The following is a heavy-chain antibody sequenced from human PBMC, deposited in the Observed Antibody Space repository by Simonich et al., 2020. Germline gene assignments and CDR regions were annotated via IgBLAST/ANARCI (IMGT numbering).Heavy chain of an antibody. Sequence: QVQLVQSGAEVKKPGASVKGSCKASGYTFTGYYMNWVRKAPGQGLEWMGWINPNSGGTNYAKNVQGRVTITRDTSISTAYMELSRLRSDDTAVYYCARDSYSSWYFDLWGRGTLVTVSS. CDR3: ARDSYSSWYFDL. D-gene: IGHD6-13*01. J-gene: IGHJ2*01. CDR1: GYTFTGYY. V-gene: IGHV1-2*02. CDR2: INPNSGGT.